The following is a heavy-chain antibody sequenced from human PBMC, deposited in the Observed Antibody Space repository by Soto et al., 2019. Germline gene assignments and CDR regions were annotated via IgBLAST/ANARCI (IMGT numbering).Heavy chain of an antibody. CDR2: INHSGST. D-gene: IGHD5-18*01. CDR1: GGSFSGYY. CDR3: ARGPRGRWHTSGCYFDY. V-gene: IGHV4-34*01. Sequence: PSETLSLTCAVYGGSFSGYYWSWIRQPPGKGLEWIGEINHSGSTNYNPSLKSRVTISVDTSKNQFSLKLSSVTAADTAVYYCARGPRGRWHTSGCYFDYWGQGTLVTVSS. J-gene: IGHJ4*02.